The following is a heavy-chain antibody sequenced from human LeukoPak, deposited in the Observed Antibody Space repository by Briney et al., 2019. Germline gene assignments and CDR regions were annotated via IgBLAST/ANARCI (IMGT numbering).Heavy chain of an antibody. D-gene: IGHD6-13*01. CDR3: ASGEQLTNDGGFDY. V-gene: IGHV3-30-3*01. J-gene: IGHJ4*02. CDR2: ISYDGSNK. CDR1: GFTFSSYA. Sequence: PGRSLRLSCAASGFTFSSYAMHWVRQAPGKGPEWVAVISYDGSNKYYADSVKGRFTISRDNSKNTLYLQMNSLRAEDTAVYYCASGEQLTNDGGFDYWGQGTLVTVSS.